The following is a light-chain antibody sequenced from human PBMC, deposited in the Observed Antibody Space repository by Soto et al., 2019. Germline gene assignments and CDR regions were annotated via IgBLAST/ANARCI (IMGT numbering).Light chain of an antibody. Sequence: QSVLTQPASVSGSPGQSITISCTGTSSDVGGYDYVSWYQQHPGKAPKLMIYEVSNRPSGVSNRFSGSKSGNTASLTISGLQAEEETEYYCSSYTSTNTWVFGGGTKLTVL. CDR1: SSDVGGYDY. CDR3: SSYTSTNTWV. V-gene: IGLV2-14*01. J-gene: IGLJ3*02. CDR2: EVS.